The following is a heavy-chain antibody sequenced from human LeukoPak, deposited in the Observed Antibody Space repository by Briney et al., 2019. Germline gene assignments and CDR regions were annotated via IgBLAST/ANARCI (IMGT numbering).Heavy chain of an antibody. Sequence: GGSLRLSCAPSGFTFSDYYMSWIRQAPGKGLEWVSYISSSGSTIYYADSVKGRFTISRDNAKNSLYLQMNSLRAEDTAVYYCARCYDSSGYGWFDPWGQGTLVTVSS. J-gene: IGHJ5*02. CDR3: ARCYDSSGYGWFDP. CDR2: ISSSGSTI. CDR1: GFTFSDYY. D-gene: IGHD3-22*01. V-gene: IGHV3-11*01.